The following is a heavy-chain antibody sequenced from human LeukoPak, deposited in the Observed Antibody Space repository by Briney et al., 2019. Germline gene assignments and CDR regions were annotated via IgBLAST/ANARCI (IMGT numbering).Heavy chain of an antibody. CDR1: GFTFSSYA. V-gene: IGHV3-30-3*01. CDR2: ISYDGSNK. Sequence: GGSLRLSCAASGFTFSSYAMHWVRQAPGKGLEWVAVISYDGSNKYYADSVKGRFTISRDNSKNTLYLQMNSLRAEDTAVYYCARLMTTVTLPFDYWGQGTLVTVSS. CDR3: ARLMTTVTLPFDY. D-gene: IGHD4-17*01. J-gene: IGHJ4*02.